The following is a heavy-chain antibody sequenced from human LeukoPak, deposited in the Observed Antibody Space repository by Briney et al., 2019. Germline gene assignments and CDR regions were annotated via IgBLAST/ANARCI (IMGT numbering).Heavy chain of an antibody. V-gene: IGHV3-30*02. CDR3: AKNYGFDY. D-gene: IGHD3-10*01. J-gene: IGHJ4*02. CDR2: IRYDGSDK. Sequence: PGGSLRLSCAASGFTFSSYGMHWVRQAPGKGLEWVAFIRYDGSDKYYADSVKGRFTISRDNSKNTLYLQMSSLRVGDTAVYYCAKNYGFDYWGQGTLVTVSS. CDR1: GFTFSSYG.